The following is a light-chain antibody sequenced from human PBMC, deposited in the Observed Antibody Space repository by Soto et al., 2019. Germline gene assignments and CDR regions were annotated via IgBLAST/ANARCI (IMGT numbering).Light chain of an antibody. CDR2: LNSDGSH. CDR3: QMWSTDIRV. Sequence: QPVLTQPPSASASLGASAKLTCTLSSGHNSYAIAWHQQQPEKGPRYLMKLNSDGSHSKGDGIPDRFSGSRSGGERYLTISSLQSEDEADYYCQMWSTDIRVFRGGTKLTVL. J-gene: IGLJ3*02. V-gene: IGLV4-69*01. CDR1: SGHNSYA.